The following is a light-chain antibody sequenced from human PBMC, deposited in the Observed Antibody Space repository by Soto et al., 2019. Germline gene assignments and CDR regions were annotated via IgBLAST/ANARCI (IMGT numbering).Light chain of an antibody. J-gene: IGLJ3*02. CDR3: VLYMGSGIWV. CDR2: STN. CDR1: SGSVSTSNF. Sequence: QTVVTQEPSFSVSPGRTVTLTCDLSSGSVSTSNFPSWYQQTPGQAPRTLIYSTNTRSSGVPDRFSGSILGNKADLTITGAQADDESDYYCVLYMGSGIWVFGGGTKLTVL. V-gene: IGLV8-61*01.